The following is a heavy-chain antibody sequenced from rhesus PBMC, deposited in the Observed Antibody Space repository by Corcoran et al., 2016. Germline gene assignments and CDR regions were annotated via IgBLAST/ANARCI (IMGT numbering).Heavy chain of an antibody. CDR1: GASVSDAYY. Sequence: QVQLQESGPGLVKPSETLSLTCAVSGASVSDAYYWSWIRQSPGKGLEWIGNVDGRGGGTNDKPSLKHRVTISIDTAKNHFSLRLSSVTAADTAVYYCAGTSNFFDYWGQGVLVTVSS. J-gene: IGHJ4*01. CDR3: AGTSNFFDY. CDR2: VDGRGGGT. D-gene: IGHD3-9*01. V-gene: IGHV4-106*01.